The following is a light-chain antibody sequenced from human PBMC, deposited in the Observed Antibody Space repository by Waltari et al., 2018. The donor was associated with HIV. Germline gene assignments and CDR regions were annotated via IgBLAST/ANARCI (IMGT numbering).Light chain of an antibody. CDR3: QQTYGNSIT. CDR1: QDIVNF. J-gene: IGKJ5*01. CDR2: GVY. Sequence: DIQMNQSPSSLSISIGDTVSITCRASQDIVNFLNWYQQKPGAAPKLIIYGVYTLYRGVPSRFSGSRSGTLFTLTVANVQPEDCATYYCQQTYGNSITLGQGTRLEI. V-gene: IGKV1-39*01.